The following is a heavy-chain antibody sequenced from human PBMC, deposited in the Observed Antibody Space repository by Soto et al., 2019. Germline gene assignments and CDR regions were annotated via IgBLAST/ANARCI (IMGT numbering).Heavy chain of an antibody. V-gene: IGHV4-59*08. CDR1: GGSISSYY. D-gene: IGHD3-3*01. Sequence: PSETLSLTCTVSGGSISSYYWSWIRQPPGKGLEWIGYIYYSGSTNYNPSLKSRVTISVDTSKNQFSLKLSSVTAADTAVYYCARAARGNFWSGYFRYYYMDVWGKGTTVTVSS. CDR3: ARAARGNFWSGYFRYYYMDV. CDR2: IYYSGST. J-gene: IGHJ6*03.